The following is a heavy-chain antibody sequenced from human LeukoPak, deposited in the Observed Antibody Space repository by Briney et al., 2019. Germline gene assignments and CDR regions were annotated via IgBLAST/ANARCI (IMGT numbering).Heavy chain of an antibody. J-gene: IGHJ6*03. CDR1: GFTFSSYG. V-gene: IGHV3-23*01. CDR2: ISGSGGST. Sequence: GGTLRLSCAASGFTFSSYGMSWVRQAPGKGLEWVSAISGSGGSTYYADSVKGRFTISRDNSKNTLYLQMNSLRAEDTAVYYCAKVLRDQYYYYYYMDVWGKGTTVTISS. CDR3: AKVLRDQYYYYYYMDV. D-gene: IGHD2-15*01.